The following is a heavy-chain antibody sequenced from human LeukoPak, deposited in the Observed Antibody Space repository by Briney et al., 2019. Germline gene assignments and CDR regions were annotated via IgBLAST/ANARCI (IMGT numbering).Heavy chain of an antibody. Sequence: SETLSLTCTVSGVSISNYYWSWIRQSPGKRLEWLGYISYSGSTNYNPSLKSRVTLSVDTSKNQFSLELSSVTAADTAVYYCARFEDNWSPGPWGQGTLVTVSS. CDR2: ISYSGST. D-gene: IGHD1-20*01. J-gene: IGHJ5*02. CDR3: ARFEDNWSPGP. CDR1: GVSISNYY. V-gene: IGHV4-59*01.